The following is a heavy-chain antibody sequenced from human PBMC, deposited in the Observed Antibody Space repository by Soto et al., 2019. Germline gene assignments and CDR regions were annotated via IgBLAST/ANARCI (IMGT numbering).Heavy chain of an antibody. CDR1: GGTFSSYA. V-gene: IGHV1-69*13. D-gene: IGHD3-22*01. CDR2: IISIFGTA. Sequence: GASVKVSCKASGGTFSSYAISWVRQAPGQGLEWMGGIISIFGTANYAQKFQGRVTITADESTSTAYMELSSLRSEDTAVYYCASSGGYYAYYFDYWGQGTLVTVSS. J-gene: IGHJ4*02. CDR3: ASSGGYYAYYFDY.